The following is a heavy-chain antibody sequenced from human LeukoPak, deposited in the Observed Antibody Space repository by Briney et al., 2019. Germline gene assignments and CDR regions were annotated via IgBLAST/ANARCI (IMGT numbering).Heavy chain of an antibody. CDR3: ATRIAVALDDAFDI. D-gene: IGHD6-19*01. V-gene: IGHV4-59*01. CDR2: IYYSGST. Sequence: TSETLSLTCTVSGGSISSYYWNWIRQPPGKGLEWIGYIYYSGSTNYNPSLKSRVTISVDTSKNQFSLRLSSVTAADTAMYFCATRIAVALDDAFDIWGQGTMVTVSS. J-gene: IGHJ3*02. CDR1: GGSISSYY.